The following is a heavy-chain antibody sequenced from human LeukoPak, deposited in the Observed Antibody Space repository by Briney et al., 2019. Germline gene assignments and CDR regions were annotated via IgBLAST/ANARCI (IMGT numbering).Heavy chain of an antibody. CDR2: INHSGST. CDR1: GGSFSGYY. Sequence: SETLSLTCAVYGGSFSGYYWSWIRQPPGKGLEWIGEINHSGSTNYNPSLKSRVTISVDTSKNQFSLKLSSVTAADTAGYYCARFRLAAAGDYWGQGTLVTVSS. CDR3: ARFRLAAAGDY. D-gene: IGHD6-13*01. J-gene: IGHJ4*02. V-gene: IGHV4-34*01.